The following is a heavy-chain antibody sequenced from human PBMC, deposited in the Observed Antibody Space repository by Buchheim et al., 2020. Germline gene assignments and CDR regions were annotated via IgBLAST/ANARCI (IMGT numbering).Heavy chain of an antibody. CDR1: GGSISSSNW. Sequence: QVQLQESGPGLVKPSGTLSLTCAVSGGSISSSNWWSWVRQPPGKGLEWIGEIYPSGSTNYNPSLKSRVTISVAQSRNQFYLKLSSVTAADTAVYYCARDTSAWYYDSSGYDAFDIWGQGT. V-gene: IGHV4-4*02. CDR2: IYPSGST. CDR3: ARDTSAWYYDSSGYDAFDI. J-gene: IGHJ3*02. D-gene: IGHD3-22*01.